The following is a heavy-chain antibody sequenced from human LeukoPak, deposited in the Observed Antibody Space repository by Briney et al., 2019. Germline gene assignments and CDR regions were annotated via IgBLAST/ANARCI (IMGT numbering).Heavy chain of an antibody. CDR3: AKDATAVIGTVYMDV. D-gene: IGHD4-11*01. Sequence: GGSLRLSCAASGFTFTVHTMNWVRQAPGRGLEWISHISNFGDIIHYADSVEGRFTISRDNAKNSLYLQMNSLRAEDTAVYYCAKDATAVIGTVYMDVWGKGTTVTISS. V-gene: IGHV3-48*04. CDR2: ISNFGDII. CDR1: GFTFTVHT. J-gene: IGHJ6*03.